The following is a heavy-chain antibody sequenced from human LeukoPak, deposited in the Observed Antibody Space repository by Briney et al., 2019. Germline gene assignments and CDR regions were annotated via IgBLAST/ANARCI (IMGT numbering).Heavy chain of an antibody. V-gene: IGHV3-7*03. CDR2: IKQDGSEK. CDR3: ASPGSSGWTGLFDY. Sequence: PGGSLRLSCAASGFTFSSYWMSWVRQAPGKGLEWVANIKQDGSEKYYVDSVKGRFTISRDNAKNSLYPQMNSLRAEDTAVYYCASPGSSGWTGLFDYWGQGTLVTVS. CDR1: GFTFSSYW. D-gene: IGHD6-19*01. J-gene: IGHJ4*02.